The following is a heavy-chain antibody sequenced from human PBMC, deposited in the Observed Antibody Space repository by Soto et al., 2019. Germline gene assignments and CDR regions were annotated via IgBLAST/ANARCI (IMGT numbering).Heavy chain of an antibody. J-gene: IGHJ6*03. CDR1: GFTFSSYS. V-gene: IGHV3-21*01. CDR2: ISSSSSYI. Sequence: PGGSLRLPCAASGFTFSSYSMNWVRQAPGKGLEWVSSISSSSSYIYYADSVKGRFTISRDNAKNSLYLQMNSLRAEDTAVYYCARGRLRSPEYYYMDVWGKGTTVTVSS. D-gene: IGHD4-17*01. CDR3: ARGRLRSPEYYYMDV.